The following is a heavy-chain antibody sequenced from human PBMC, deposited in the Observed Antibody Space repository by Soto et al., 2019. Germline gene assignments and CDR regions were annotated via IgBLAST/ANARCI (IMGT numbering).Heavy chain of an antibody. D-gene: IGHD6-19*01. CDR2: ISYDGSNK. CDR3: ARTRIAVAGTTGRGGYYFDY. J-gene: IGHJ4*02. CDR1: GFTFSSYA. V-gene: IGHV3-30-3*01. Sequence: GGSLRLSCAASGFTFSSYAMHWVRQAPGKGLEWVAVISYDGSNKYYADSVKGRFTISRDNSKNTLYLQMNSLRAEDTAVYYCARTRIAVAGTTGRGGYYFDYWGQGTLVTRLL.